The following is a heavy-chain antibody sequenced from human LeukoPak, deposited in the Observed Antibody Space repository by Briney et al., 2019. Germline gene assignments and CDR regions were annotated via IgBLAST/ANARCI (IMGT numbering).Heavy chain of an antibody. CDR2: ISSSGNAI. CDR1: GFTFSDYY. CDR3: ARAITGSYKGADY. Sequence: GGSLRLSCAASGFTFSDYYMNWIRQAPGKGLEWVSYISSSGNAIYCAYSLKGRFTISRDNAKNSLYLQMNSLRAADTAVYYCARAITGSYKGADYWGQGTLVTVSS. V-gene: IGHV3-11*01. J-gene: IGHJ4*02. D-gene: IGHD1-26*01.